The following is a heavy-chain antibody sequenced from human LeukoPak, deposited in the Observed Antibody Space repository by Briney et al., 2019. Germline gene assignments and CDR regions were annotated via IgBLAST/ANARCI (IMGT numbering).Heavy chain of an antibody. CDR2: INPNSGGT. CDR3: ARDMYDFLSAAYYFDY. J-gene: IGHJ4*02. D-gene: IGHD3-3*01. CDR1: GYTFTGYY. V-gene: IGHV1-2*06. Sequence: GASVKVSCKASGYTFTGYYMHWVRQAPGQGLEWMGRINPNSGGTNYAQKFQGRVTMTRDTSISTVYMVLRRLRSDDTAVYYCARDMYDFLSAAYYFDYWGQGTLVTVSS.